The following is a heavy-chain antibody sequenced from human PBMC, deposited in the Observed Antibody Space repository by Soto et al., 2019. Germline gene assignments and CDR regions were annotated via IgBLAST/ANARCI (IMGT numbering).Heavy chain of an antibody. CDR1: GGSVSSNSYY. Sequence: QVQLQESGPGLVKPSETLSLTCLVSGGSVSSNSYYWSWIRQLPGKGLEWIGYTDYSGRTRYNPSLTSRVTISVITSKNQFCLKVSSVAAADTAVYYWARADRRSCSVSTCYIFDYWGQGTQVTVSS. D-gene: IGHD2-2*02. CDR3: ARADRRSCSVSTCYIFDY. V-gene: IGHV4-61*01. J-gene: IGHJ4*02. CDR2: TDYSGRT.